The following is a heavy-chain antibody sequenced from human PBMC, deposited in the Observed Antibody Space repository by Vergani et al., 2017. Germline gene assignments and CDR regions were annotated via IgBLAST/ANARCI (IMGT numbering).Heavy chain of an antibody. V-gene: IGHV3-49*04. J-gene: IGHJ4*02. D-gene: IGHD3-16*01. Sequence: EVHLVESGGGLVQPGRSLRLSCAGSGFTLGDYAMTWVRQAPGKGLEWVAFIWSKPNGGTTEYAASVKGRFTISRDDSNSIAYMQISSLKAEDTAVYYCTRARLDDSYAYFDYWGQGTLVTVSP. CDR3: TRARLDDSYAYFDY. CDR2: IWSKPNGGTT. CDR1: GFTLGDYA.